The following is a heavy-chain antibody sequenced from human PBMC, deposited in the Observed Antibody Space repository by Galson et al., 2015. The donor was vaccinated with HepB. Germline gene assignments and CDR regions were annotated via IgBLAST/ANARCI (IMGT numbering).Heavy chain of an antibody. J-gene: IGHJ4*02. CDR1: GFTVSSNY. CDR3: ARVRIDYYASDY. V-gene: IGHV3-66*02. D-gene: IGHD3-10*01. CDR2: IYSVGST. Sequence: SLRLSCAASGFTVSSNYMTWARQAPGKGLEWVSIIYSVGSTYYADSVKGRFTISRDSSNNTLYLQMNSLRPEDTAVYFCARVRIDYYASDYWGQGTLVTVSS.